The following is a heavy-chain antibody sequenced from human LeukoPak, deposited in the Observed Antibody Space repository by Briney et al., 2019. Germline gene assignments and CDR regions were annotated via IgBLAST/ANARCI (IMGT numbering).Heavy chain of an antibody. V-gene: IGHV4-30-2*01. CDR3: AASDYYGSGSHLRYYYGMDV. D-gene: IGHD3-10*01. J-gene: IGHJ6*02. CDR2: IYHSGST. CDR1: GGSISSGGYP. Sequence: SQTLSLTCAVSGGSISSGGYPWSWIRRPPGKGLEWIGYIYHSGSTYYNPSLKSRVTISVDRSKNQFSLKLSSVTAADTAVYYCAASDYYGSGSHLRYYYGMDVWGQGTTVTVSS.